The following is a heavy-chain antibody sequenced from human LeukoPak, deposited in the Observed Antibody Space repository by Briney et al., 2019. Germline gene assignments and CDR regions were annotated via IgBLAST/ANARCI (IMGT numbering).Heavy chain of an antibody. D-gene: IGHD3-10*01. V-gene: IGHV4-59*08. CDR3: ASSMVRGVIADDAFDI. J-gene: IGHJ3*02. CDR1: GGSISSYY. Sequence: SETLSLTCTVSGGSISSYYWSWIRQPPGKGLEWIGYIYYSGSTNYNPSLKSRVTISVDTSKHQFSLKLSSVTAADTAVYYCASSMVRGVIADDAFDIWGQGTMVTVSS. CDR2: IYYSGST.